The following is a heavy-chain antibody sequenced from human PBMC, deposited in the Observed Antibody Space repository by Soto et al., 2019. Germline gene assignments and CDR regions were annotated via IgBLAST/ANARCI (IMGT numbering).Heavy chain of an antibody. CDR3: ARGNTAPADY. V-gene: IGHV1-3*01. Sequence: GSVKVSFKASGYPLTSYAMNFVRQAPGQRPEWMGWINACNGNTKYSQKFQDRVTFTRYTSASTVYMDMSSLRYEDTAVYYCARGNTAPADYWGKGNLVTV. CDR2: INACNGNT. J-gene: IGHJ4*02. CDR1: GYPLTSYA.